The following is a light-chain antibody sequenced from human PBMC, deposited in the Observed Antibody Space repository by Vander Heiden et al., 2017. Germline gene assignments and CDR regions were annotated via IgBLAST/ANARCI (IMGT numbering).Light chain of an antibody. CDR2: DNN. CDR1: SPNFGAGYD. J-gene: IGLJ3*02. V-gene: IGLV1-40*01. Sequence: QSVLTQPPSVTGAPGQTVTISCTGSSPNFGAGYDAHWYQQFPGSAPKLLIYDNNIRPSGVPARFSGSQSGSIASLAITGLQAEDEAEYYCKSYDTSLGGLWVFGGGTKVTVL. CDR3: KSYDTSLGGLWV.